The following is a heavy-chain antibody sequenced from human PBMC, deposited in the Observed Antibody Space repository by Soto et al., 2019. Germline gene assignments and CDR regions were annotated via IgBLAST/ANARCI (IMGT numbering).Heavy chain of an antibody. CDR3: ARLLKNYYDSSGYYYFLASRAIDY. CDR1: GFTFSSYE. Sequence: EVQLVESGGGLVQPGGSLRLSCAASGFTFSSYEMNWVRQAPGKGLEWVSYISSSGSTIYYADSVKGRFTISRDNAKNSVYLQMNSLRAEDRAVYYCARLLKNYYDSSGYYYFLASRAIDYWGQGTLVTVSS. V-gene: IGHV3-48*03. CDR2: ISSSGSTI. D-gene: IGHD3-22*01. J-gene: IGHJ4*02.